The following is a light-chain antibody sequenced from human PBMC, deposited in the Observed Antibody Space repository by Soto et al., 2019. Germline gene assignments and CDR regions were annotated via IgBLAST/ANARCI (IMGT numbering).Light chain of an antibody. Sequence: QLVLTQPPSASGTPGQRVTISCSGSSSNIGSNTVNWYQQLPGTAPQLLIYDDHKRPSGVPDRFSGSRSGTSASLAISGLQSEDEADYYCAAWDDSLNGAVFGGGTQLTVL. CDR1: SSNIGSNT. J-gene: IGLJ7*01. CDR3: AAWDDSLNGAV. V-gene: IGLV1-44*01. CDR2: DDH.